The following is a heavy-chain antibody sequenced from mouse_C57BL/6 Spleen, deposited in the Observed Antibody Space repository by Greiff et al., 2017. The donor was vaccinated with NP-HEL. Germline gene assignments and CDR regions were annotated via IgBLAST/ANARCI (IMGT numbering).Heavy chain of an antibody. CDR2: IYPGSGNT. CDR3: ASDYYGSSYYAMDY. V-gene: IGHV1-76*01. D-gene: IGHD1-1*01. J-gene: IGHJ4*01. CDR1: GYTFTDYY. Sequence: VQLQQSGAELVRPGASVKLSCKASGYTFTDYYINWVKQRPGQGLEWIARIYPGSGNTYYNEKFKGKATLTAEKSSSTAYMKLSSLTSEYSAVYFCASDYYGSSYYAMDYWGQGTSVTVSS.